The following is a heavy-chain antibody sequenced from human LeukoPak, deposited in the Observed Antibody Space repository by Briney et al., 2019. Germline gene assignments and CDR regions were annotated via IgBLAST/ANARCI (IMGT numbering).Heavy chain of an antibody. CDR2: INWNGGST. D-gene: IGHD6-19*01. J-gene: IGHJ4*02. CDR3: ARTKSIAVAGTYDY. V-gene: IGHV3-20*04. Sequence: GGSLSLSCAASGFTFDDYGMSWVRQAPGKGLEWVSGINWNGGSTGYADSVKGRFTISRDNAKNSLYLQMNSLRAEDTALYYCARTKSIAVAGTYDYWGQGTLVTVSS. CDR1: GFTFDDYG.